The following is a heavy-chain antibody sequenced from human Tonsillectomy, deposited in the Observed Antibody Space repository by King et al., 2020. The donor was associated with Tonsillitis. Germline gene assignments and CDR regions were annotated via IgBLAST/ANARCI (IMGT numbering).Heavy chain of an antibody. Sequence: QVQLQQWGAGLLKPSETLSLTCAVYGGSFNDYYWSWIRQPPGKGLEGIGEVSHSGSTNYNPSLKSRVTISIDTSKNQFSLKLTSVTAADTAVYYCARGKYDVWSGYPDYFDYWGRGTLVTVSS. CDR3: ARGKYDVWSGYPDYFDY. J-gene: IGHJ4*01. CDR2: VSHSGST. D-gene: IGHD3-3*01. CDR1: GGSFNDYY. V-gene: IGHV4-34*01.